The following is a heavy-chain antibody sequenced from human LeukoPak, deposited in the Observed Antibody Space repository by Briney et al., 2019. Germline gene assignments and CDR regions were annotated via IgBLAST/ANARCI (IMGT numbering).Heavy chain of an antibody. Sequence: ASVKVSCKASGYTFTSYCMHWVRQAPGQGLEWMGIINPSGGSTSYAQKFQGRVTMTRDTSTSTVYMELSSLRSEDTAVYYCARVTYTYCDILTGYSYLDYWGQGTLVTVSS. CDR3: ARVTYTYCDILTGYSYLDY. J-gene: IGHJ4*02. V-gene: IGHV1-46*01. CDR2: INPSGGST. CDR1: GYTFTSYC. D-gene: IGHD3-9*01.